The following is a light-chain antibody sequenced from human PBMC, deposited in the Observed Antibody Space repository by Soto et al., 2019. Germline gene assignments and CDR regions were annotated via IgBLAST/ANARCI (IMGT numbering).Light chain of an antibody. CDR1: SSDVGSYNY. J-gene: IGLJ1*01. CDR2: EVT. Sequence: QSALTQPASVSGFPGQSIAISCTGSSSDVGSYNYVSWYQQHPGKAPQLIIYEVTNRPSGVSNRFSGSKSGNTASLTISGLQAEDEADYYCSSYTSSSTRVFGTGTKVTVL. V-gene: IGLV2-14*01. CDR3: SSYTSSSTRV.